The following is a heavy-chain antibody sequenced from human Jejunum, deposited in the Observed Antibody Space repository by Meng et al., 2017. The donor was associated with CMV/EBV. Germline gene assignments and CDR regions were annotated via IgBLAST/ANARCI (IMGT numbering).Heavy chain of an antibody. CDR2: IYWDDDK. D-gene: IGHD6-13*01. V-gene: IGHV2-5*02. CDR1: GFSLSTSEVA. CDR3: AHSSYDSSWYRGPDY. Sequence: QIPLKKSGPTLLKPTQTLTLTCTFPGFSLSTSEVAVGWIRQPPGKALEWVALIYWDDDKRYSPSLKNRLTITKDTSKNQVILTMTNMDPMDTATYYCAHSSYDSSWYRGPDYWGQGTLVTVSS. J-gene: IGHJ4*02.